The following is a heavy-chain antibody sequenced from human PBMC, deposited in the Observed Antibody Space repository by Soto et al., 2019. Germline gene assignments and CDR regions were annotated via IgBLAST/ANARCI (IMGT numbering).Heavy chain of an antibody. Sequence: HPGGSLRLSCAASGFTFSSYAMNWVRQPPGKGLEWVSTISGSGGGAYYADSVKGRFTISRDNSKNTLYLQMNSLRAEDTAIYYCAKEGASSWYFFDYWGQGTLVTVSS. J-gene: IGHJ4*02. CDR2: ISGSGGGA. CDR1: GFTFSSYA. CDR3: AKEGASSWYFFDY. D-gene: IGHD6-13*01. V-gene: IGHV3-23*01.